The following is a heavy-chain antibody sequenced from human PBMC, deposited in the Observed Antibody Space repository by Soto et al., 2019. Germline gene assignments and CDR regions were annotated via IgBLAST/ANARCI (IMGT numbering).Heavy chain of an antibody. V-gene: IGHV3-30-3*01. CDR3: VRGPDHGAFDI. CDR2: ISHDGNQK. J-gene: IGHJ3*02. Sequence: QVQLVESGGGVVQPGRSLRLSCAASGFSFSVYFIHWVRQAPGKGLEWVADISHDGNQKDYADSVKGRITISRDNSKNTVYLQMNSLRVEDTAVYYCVRGPDHGAFDIWGQGTMITVSS. CDR1: GFSFSVYF.